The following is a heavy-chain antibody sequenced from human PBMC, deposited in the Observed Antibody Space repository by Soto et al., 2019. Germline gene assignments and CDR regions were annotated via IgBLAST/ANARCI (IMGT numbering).Heavy chain of an antibody. CDR3: ARSGRSGYYYYYGMDV. D-gene: IGHD3-22*01. V-gene: IGHV4-59*01. CDR2: IYESGSI. Sequence: SETLSLTCTVSGDSISGYYWSWIRQPPGKGLEWIGYIYESGSINYNPSLKSRVAMSIDTSKNQFSLKLSSVTAADTAVYYCARSGRSGYYYYYGMDVWGQGTTVTVSS. CDR1: GDSISGYY. J-gene: IGHJ6*02.